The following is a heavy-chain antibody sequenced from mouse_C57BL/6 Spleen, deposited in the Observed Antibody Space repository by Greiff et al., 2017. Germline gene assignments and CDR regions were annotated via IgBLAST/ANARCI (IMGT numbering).Heavy chain of an antibody. J-gene: IGHJ3*01. D-gene: IGHD2-4*01. Sequence: YLFNPFSSFNISFNSSFYTFTIYFITCFKQMPGQGLDWIGDIYPGSGSTNYNEKFKSKATLTVYTSSSTAYMHLSILTSEDSAFYYCAREDYDYDPAWFAYWGQGTLVTVSA. CDR3: AREDYDYDPAWFAY. V-gene: IGHV1-55*01. CDR1: FYTFTIYF. CDR2: IYPGSGST.